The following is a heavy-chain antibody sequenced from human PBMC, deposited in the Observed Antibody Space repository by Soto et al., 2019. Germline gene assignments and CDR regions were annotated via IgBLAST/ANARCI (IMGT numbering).Heavy chain of an antibody. D-gene: IGHD6-19*01. Sequence: SETLSLTCTVSGGSISSYYWSWIRQPPGKGLEWIGYIYYSGSTNYNPSLKSRVTISVDTSKNQFSLKLSSVTAADTAVYYCARQEMADYFDYWGQGTLVTVSS. CDR2: IYYSGST. J-gene: IGHJ4*02. CDR3: ARQEMADYFDY. CDR1: GGSISSYY. V-gene: IGHV4-59*08.